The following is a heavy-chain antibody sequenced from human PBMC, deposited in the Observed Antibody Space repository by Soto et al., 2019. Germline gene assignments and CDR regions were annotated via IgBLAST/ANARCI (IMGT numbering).Heavy chain of an antibody. CDR2: ISGSGGST. Sequence: PAGSLRLSCAASGFTFSNYAMSWVRQAPGKGLEWVSGISGSGGSTFYADSVKGRFTISRDNSENTLYLQMNSLRAEDTVLYYCAKGARSSYYYGLDVWGQGTTVTVSS. D-gene: IGHD6-6*01. CDR1: GFTFSNYA. J-gene: IGHJ6*02. CDR3: AKGARSSYYYGLDV. V-gene: IGHV3-23*01.